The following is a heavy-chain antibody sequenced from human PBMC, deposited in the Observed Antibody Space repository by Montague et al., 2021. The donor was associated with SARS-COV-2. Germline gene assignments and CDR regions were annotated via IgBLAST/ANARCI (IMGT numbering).Heavy chain of an antibody. CDR3: AREFRIELWQTNWYFGL. Sequence: SETLSLICAVYGGSFSGYYWSWIRQPPGKGLEWIGNFDHSGDTKYNPSLKSRATISVDTSKNHFALRLSSVTAADTAVYYCAREFRIELWQTNWYFGLWGRGTLVTVSS. D-gene: IGHD3-16*01. CDR1: GGSFSGYY. J-gene: IGHJ2*01. CDR2: FDHSGDT. V-gene: IGHV4-34*01.